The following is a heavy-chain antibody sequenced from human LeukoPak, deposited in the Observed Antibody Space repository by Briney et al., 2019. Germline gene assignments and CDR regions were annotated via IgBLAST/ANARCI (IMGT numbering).Heavy chain of an antibody. CDR3: ARSYYYDSSGEDY. CDR2: INPNSGGT. V-gene: IGHV1-2*02. J-gene: IGHJ4*02. CDR1: GYTFIGYY. D-gene: IGHD3-22*01. Sequence: ASVKVSCKASGYTFIGYYMHWVRQAPGQGLEWMGWINPNSGGTNYAQKFQGRVTMTRDTSISTAYMELSRLRSDDTAVYYCARSYYYDSSGEDYWGQGTLVTVSS.